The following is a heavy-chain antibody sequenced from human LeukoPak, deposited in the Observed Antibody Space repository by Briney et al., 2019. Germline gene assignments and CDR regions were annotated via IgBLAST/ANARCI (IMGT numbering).Heavy chain of an antibody. CDR1: GYMFTGYY. CDR3: ARDRLELRTFGADGYMDV. D-gene: IGHD1-7*01. Sequence: ASVKVSCKASGYMFTGYYIHWVRQAPGQGLEWMGWIIPNSGGTNYAQKFQGRVTMTRDTSISTAYMELSRLRSDDTAVYYCARDRLELRTFGADGYMDVWGKGTTVTVSS. J-gene: IGHJ6*03. V-gene: IGHV1-2*02. CDR2: IIPNSGGT.